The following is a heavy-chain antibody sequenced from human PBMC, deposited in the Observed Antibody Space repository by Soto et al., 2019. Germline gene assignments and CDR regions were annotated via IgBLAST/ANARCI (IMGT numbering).Heavy chain of an antibody. CDR1: GYTFTSYD. V-gene: IGHV1-8*01. Sequence: SVKVSCKASGYTFTSYDINWVRQATGQGLEWMGWMNPNSGNTGYAQKFQGRVTMTRNTSISTAYMELSSLRSEDTAVYYCARAPIDYDFWSGYQYYFDYWGQGTLVTVSS. D-gene: IGHD3-3*01. CDR3: ARAPIDYDFWSGYQYYFDY. CDR2: MNPNSGNT. J-gene: IGHJ4*02.